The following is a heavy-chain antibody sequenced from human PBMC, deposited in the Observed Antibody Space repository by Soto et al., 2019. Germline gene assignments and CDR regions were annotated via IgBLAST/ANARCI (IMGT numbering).Heavy chain of an antibody. Sequence: ASVKVSCKASGYTFTSYGTSWVRQAPGQGLEWMGWISAYNGNTNYAQKLQGRVTMTTDTSTSTAYMELRSLRSDDTAVYYCARDRYCSSTSCYTPYNWFYPWGQGTLVTVSS. CDR3: ARDRYCSSTSCYTPYNWFYP. CDR1: GYTFTSYG. V-gene: IGHV1-18*01. D-gene: IGHD2-2*02. J-gene: IGHJ5*02. CDR2: ISAYNGNT.